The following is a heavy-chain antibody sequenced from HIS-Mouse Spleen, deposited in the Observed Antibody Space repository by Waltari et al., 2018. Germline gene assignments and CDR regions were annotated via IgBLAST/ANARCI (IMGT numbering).Heavy chain of an antibody. J-gene: IGHJ2*01. D-gene: IGHD6-13*01. V-gene: IGHV4-39*07. CDR3: AREIPYSSSWYDWYFDL. Sequence: QLQLQESGPGLVKPSETLSLTCTVSGGSISSSSYYWGWIRQPPGKGLEWIGSIYYSGSTDYNTDRKSRVTRSVDTSKNQFSLKLSSVTAADTAVYYCAREIPYSSSWYDWYFDLWGRGTLVTVSS. CDR2: IYYSGST. CDR1: GGSISSSSYY.